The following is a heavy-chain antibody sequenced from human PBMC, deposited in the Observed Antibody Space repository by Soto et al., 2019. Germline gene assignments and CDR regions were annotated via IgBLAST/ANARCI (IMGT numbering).Heavy chain of an antibody. V-gene: IGHV4-4*02. J-gene: IGHJ4*02. CDR3: ASQGGWYIDY. CDR1: GGSISSNYW. CDR2: IHHSGTT. Sequence: QVQLQESGPGLVKPSGTLSLTCTVSGGSISSNYWWSLVRQPPGKGLEWIAEIHHSGTTNYSPSLKIRVTISVYKSKNQFSLTLNSVTAADTAVYYCASQGGWYIDYWGLGTLVTVSP. D-gene: IGHD6-19*01.